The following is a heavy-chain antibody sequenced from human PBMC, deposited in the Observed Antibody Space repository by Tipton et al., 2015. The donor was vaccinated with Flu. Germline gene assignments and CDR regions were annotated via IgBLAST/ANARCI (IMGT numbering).Heavy chain of an antibody. J-gene: IGHJ4*02. D-gene: IGHD3-10*01. CDR1: GDSISNYY. CDR2: IYTSGST. V-gene: IGHV4-4*07. CDR3: ARAPIGTYGSGSYYNI. Sequence: TLSLTCTVSGDSISNYYWGWIRQPAGKGLQWIGRIYTSGSTDYNPSLKGRVTIAVDTSKNHFTLKLTSVTVADTAVYYCARAPIGTYGSGSYYNIWGQGTLVTVSS.